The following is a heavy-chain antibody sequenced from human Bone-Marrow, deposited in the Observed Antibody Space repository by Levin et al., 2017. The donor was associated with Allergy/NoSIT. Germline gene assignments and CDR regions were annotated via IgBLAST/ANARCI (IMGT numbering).Heavy chain of an antibody. J-gene: IGHJ3*02. V-gene: IGHV3-21*01. D-gene: IGHD1-1*01. CDR3: ARGTTTAQRYDLFDI. Sequence: PGGSLRLSCAASGFTFSSYSINWVRQAPGKGLEWVSSISTTSLHIYYADSVKGRFTISRDNGKNSLYLQMNSLRVEDTAVYYCARGTTTAQRYDLFDIWGQGTMVTVSS. CDR2: ISTTSLHI. CDR1: GFTFSSYS.